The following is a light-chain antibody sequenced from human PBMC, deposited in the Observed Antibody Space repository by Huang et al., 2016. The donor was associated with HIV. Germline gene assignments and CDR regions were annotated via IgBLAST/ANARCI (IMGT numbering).Light chain of an antibody. V-gene: IGKV1-39*01. CDR3: QQTYSTLLFT. Sequence: DIQMTQSPSSLSASVGVRVTITCRASQNIKKSLNWYQQKPGKAPKLLIYGASSLQSGGPSRFSGSGSGTDFTLTISSLQVEDFATYYCQQTYSTLLFTFGPGTKVHI. CDR2: GAS. CDR1: QNIKKS. J-gene: IGKJ3*01.